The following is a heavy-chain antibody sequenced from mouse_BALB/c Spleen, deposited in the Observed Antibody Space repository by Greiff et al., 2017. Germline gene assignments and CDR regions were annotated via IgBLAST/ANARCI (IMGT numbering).Heavy chain of an antibody. CDR3: TRELRYAMDY. J-gene: IGHJ4*01. CDR2: INPSNGGT. D-gene: IGHD1-1*01. CDR1: GYTFTSYY. V-gene: IGHV1S81*02. Sequence: QVQLQQPGAELVKPGASVKLSCKASGYTFTSYYMYWVKQRPGQGLEWIGGINPSNGGTNFNEKFKSKATLTVDKSSSTAYMQLSSLTSEDSAVYYCTRELRYAMDYWGQGTSVTVSS.